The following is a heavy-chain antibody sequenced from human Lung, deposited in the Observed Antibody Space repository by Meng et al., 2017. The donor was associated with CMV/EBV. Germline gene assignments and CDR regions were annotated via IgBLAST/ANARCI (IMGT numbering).Heavy chain of an antibody. CDR3: ARDRFRTVRGLFSY. D-gene: IGHD3-10*01. J-gene: IGHJ4*02. CDR2: INPNSGGT. CDR1: GHSFTDYY. V-gene: IGHV1-2*02. Sequence: ASVXVSCKASGHSFTDYYIHWVRQAPGQGLEWMGWINPNSGGTNYAENFRGRVTMTRDTSISTASMELNRLRSEDTAVYYCARDRFRTVRGLFSYWGQGTLVTVSS.